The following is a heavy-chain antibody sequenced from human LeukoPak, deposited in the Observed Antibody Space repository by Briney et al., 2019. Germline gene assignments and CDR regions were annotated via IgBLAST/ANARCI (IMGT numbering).Heavy chain of an antibody. CDR2: IYYSGST. V-gene: IGHV4-59*01. CDR1: GGSISSYY. J-gene: IGHJ4*02. Sequence: KPSETLSLTCTVSGGSISSYYWSWIRQPPGKGLEWIGYIYYSGSTNYNPSLRSRVTISVDTSKNQFSLKLSSVTAADTAVYYCARGRWLQPYYFDYWGQGTLVTVSS. CDR3: ARGRWLQPYYFDY. D-gene: IGHD5-24*01.